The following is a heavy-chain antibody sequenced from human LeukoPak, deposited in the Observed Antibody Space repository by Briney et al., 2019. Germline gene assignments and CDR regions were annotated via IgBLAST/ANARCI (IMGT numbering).Heavy chain of an antibody. J-gene: IGHJ6*03. CDR3: ANGGWYNWNYPYYYYMDV. CDR1: GFTFSSYA. CDR2: ISGSGGRT. V-gene: IGHV3-23*01. Sequence: PGGSLRLSCAASGFTFSSYAMSWVRRAPGRGLEWVSAISGSGGRTYYADSVKGRFTISRDNSKNTLYLQMNSLRAEDTAVYYCANGGWYNWNYPYYYYMDVWGKGTTVTVSS. D-gene: IGHD1-7*01.